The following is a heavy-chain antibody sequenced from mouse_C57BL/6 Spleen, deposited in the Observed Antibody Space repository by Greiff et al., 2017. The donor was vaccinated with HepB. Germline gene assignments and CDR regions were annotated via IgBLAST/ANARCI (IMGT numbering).Heavy chain of an antibody. D-gene: IGHD4-1*01. CDR2: IDPETGGT. Sequence: VQLQQSGAELVRPGASVTLSCKASGYTFTDYEMHWVKQTPVHGLEWIGAIDPETGGTAYNQKFKGKAILTADKSSSTAYMELRSLTSEDSAVYYCTRRPPNWYYFDDWGQGTTLTVSS. CDR1: GYTFTDYE. J-gene: IGHJ2*01. V-gene: IGHV1-15*01. CDR3: TRRPPNWYYFDD.